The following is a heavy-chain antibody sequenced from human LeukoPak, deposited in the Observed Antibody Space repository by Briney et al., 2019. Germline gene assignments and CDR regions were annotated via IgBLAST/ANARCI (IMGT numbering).Heavy chain of an antibody. J-gene: IGHJ4*02. CDR3: ARHARRIAARRRYDY. CDR1: GGSISSSSYY. D-gene: IGHD6-6*01. V-gene: IGHV4-39*01. CDR2: IYYSGST. Sequence: SETLSLTCTVSGGSISSSSYYWGWIRQPPGKGLEWIGSIYYSGSTYYNPSLKSRVTISVDTSKNQFSLKLSSVTAADTAVYYCARHARRIAARRRYDYWGQGTLVTVSS.